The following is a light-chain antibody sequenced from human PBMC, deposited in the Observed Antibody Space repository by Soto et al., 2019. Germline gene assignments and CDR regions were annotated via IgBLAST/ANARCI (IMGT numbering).Light chain of an antibody. CDR3: QPYNTWPLT. CDR2: DTS. J-gene: IGKJ4*01. V-gene: IGKV3-15*01. Sequence: VMTQSPATLSVAPGEGGTLSFSSNESIGDTIALYQHKPGQTPRLLIYDTSTWATGVPARFSGSRSGPQFTLTINSLQSEDFAIYYCQPYNTWPLTFGGGTKVDTK. CDR1: ESIGDT.